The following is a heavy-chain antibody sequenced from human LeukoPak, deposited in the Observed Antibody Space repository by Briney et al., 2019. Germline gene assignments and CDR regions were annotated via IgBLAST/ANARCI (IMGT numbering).Heavy chain of an antibody. D-gene: IGHD2-2*01. J-gene: IGHJ4*02. CDR1: GGSISGYY. Sequence: PSETLSLTRTVSGGSISGYYWNWIPQPPGKGLEWVAFVHYTGSTDYNPSLKSRLTLSVDTSKNQVSLHLSSVTAAHTAVYYCAGTSYQRGYYFDYWGQGTLVTVSS. CDR2: VHYTGST. V-gene: IGHV4-59*01. CDR3: AGTSYQRGYYFDY.